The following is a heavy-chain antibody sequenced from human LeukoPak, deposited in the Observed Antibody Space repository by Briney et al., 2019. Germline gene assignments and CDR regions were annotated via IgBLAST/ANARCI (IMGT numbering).Heavy chain of an antibody. CDR3: ARFFWSGYYYYYYMDV. CDR2: IIPIFGTA. D-gene: IGHD3-3*01. CDR1: GGTFSSYA. J-gene: IGHJ6*03. V-gene: IGHV1-69*05. Sequence: SVKVSCKASGGTFSSYAISWVRQAPGQGLEWMGRIIPIFGTANYAQKFQGRVTITTDESTSTAYMELRSLRSDDTAVYYCARFFWSGYYYYYYMDVWGKGTTVTVSS.